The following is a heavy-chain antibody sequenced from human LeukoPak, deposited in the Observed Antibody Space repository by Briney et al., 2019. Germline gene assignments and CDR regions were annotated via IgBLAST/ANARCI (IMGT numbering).Heavy chain of an antibody. CDR1: GFTFSSYA. Sequence: GGSLRLSCVASGFTFSSYAMHWVRQAPGKGLEWVAVIALDGSNALYADSVKGRFTISRDISKSTLYLEMNSLKAEDSAIYYCSRGRYGDYSRSGYYYGMDVWGQGTTVTVSS. D-gene: IGHD4-17*01. CDR3: SRGRYGDYSRSGYYYGMDV. V-gene: IGHV3-30-3*01. CDR2: IALDGSNA. J-gene: IGHJ6*02.